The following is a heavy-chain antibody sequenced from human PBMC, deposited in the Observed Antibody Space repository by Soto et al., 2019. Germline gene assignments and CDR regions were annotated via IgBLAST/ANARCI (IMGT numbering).Heavy chain of an antibody. CDR2: IIPIFGTA. J-gene: IGHJ4*02. CDR3: GWSSSWYEGFDC. V-gene: IGHV1-69*12. CDR1: GGTFSSYA. D-gene: IGHD6-13*01. Sequence: QVQLVQSGAEVKKPGSSVKVSCKASGGTFSSYAISWVRQAPGQGLEWMGGIIPIFGTANYAQKFQGRVTITADDSTSTAYMELSSTRSEDTAVDYCGWSSSWYEGFDCWGQGTLVTVSS.